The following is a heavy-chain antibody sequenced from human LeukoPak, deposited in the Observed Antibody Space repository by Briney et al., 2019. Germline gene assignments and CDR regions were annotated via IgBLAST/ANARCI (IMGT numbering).Heavy chain of an antibody. V-gene: IGHV4-34*01. D-gene: IGHD1-26*01. J-gene: IGHJ4*02. CDR3: ARERLGGSYYRPVDY. CDR1: GGSISSYY. Sequence: SETLSLTCTVSGGSISSYYWSWIRQPPGKGLEWIGEINHSGSTNYNPSLKSRVTISLDTSKNQFSLKLSSVSAEDTALYYCARERLGGSYYRPVDYWGQGTLVTVSS. CDR2: INHSGST.